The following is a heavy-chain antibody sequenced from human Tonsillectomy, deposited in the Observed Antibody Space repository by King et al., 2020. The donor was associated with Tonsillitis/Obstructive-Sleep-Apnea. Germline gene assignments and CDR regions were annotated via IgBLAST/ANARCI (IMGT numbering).Heavy chain of an antibody. CDR1: GYTFTGYY. CDR3: ARGYCTNGVCYKGGWFDP. J-gene: IGHJ5*02. V-gene: IGHV1-2*02. Sequence: VQLVESGAEVKKPGASVKVSCKASGYTFTGYYMHWVRQAPGQGLEWMGWINPNSGGTNYAQKFQGRVTMTRDTSISTAYMELSRLRSDDTAVYYCARGYCTNGVCYKGGWFDPWGQGTLVTVSS. D-gene: IGHD2-8*01. CDR2: INPNSGGT.